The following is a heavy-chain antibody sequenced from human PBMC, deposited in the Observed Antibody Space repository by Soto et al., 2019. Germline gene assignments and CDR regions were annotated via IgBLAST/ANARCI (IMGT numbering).Heavy chain of an antibody. CDR3: ATLPRFIAAASYYYMDV. Sequence: ASVKVSCKFSGYTLTELSMHWVRQAPGKGLEWMGGFDPEDGETIYAQKFQGRVTMTEDTSTDTAYMELSSLRSEDTAVYYCATLPRFIAAASYYYMDVWGKGTTVTVSS. D-gene: IGHD6-13*01. CDR2: FDPEDGET. J-gene: IGHJ6*03. CDR1: GYTLTELS. V-gene: IGHV1-24*01.